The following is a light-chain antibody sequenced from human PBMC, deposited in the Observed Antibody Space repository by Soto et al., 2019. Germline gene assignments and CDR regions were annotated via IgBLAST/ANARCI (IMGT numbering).Light chain of an antibody. CDR2: AAS. V-gene: IGKV1-39*01. CDR1: QTINNY. CDR3: QQSYTTPRT. Sequence: DLQMTQSPSSLSASVGARVTITCRTSQTINNYLNWYQQKPGKAPRLLIYAASTLQSGVPSRFTCSGSGTDFTLTISSLQPEDFETYYCQQSYTTPRTFGQGTKVEIK. J-gene: IGKJ1*01.